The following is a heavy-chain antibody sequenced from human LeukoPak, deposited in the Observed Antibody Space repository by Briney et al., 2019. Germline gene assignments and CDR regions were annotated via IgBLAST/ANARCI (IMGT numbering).Heavy chain of an antibody. CDR2: ISSSSSYI. D-gene: IGHD2-15*01. CDR3: ARGSSGGNDY. CDR1: GFTFSSYE. Sequence: PGGSLRLSCAASGFTFSSYEMNWVRQAPGKGLEWVSSISSSSSYIYYADSVKGRFTISRDNAKNSLYLQMNSLRAEDTAVYYCARGSSGGNDYWGQGTLVTVSS. J-gene: IGHJ4*02. V-gene: IGHV3-21*01.